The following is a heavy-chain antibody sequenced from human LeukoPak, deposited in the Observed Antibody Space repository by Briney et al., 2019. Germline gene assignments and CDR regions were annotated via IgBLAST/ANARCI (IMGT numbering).Heavy chain of an antibody. CDR2: IKQDGSEK. V-gene: IGHV3-7*01. CDR3: ARDAPPYWSGGSCYSRY. D-gene: IGHD2-15*01. J-gene: IGHJ4*02. CDR1: RFTFSSYW. Sequence: GGSLRLSCAASRFTFSSYWMSWVRQAPGEGLEWVANIKQDGSEKYYVDFVKGRFTISRDNAKNSLYLQMNRLRAEDTAVYYCARDAPPYWSGGSCYSRYWGQGALVTVSS.